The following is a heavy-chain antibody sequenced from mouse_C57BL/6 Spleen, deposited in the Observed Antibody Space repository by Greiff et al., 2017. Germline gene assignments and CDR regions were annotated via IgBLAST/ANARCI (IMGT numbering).Heavy chain of an antibody. J-gene: IGHJ1*03. CDR1: GFSLTSYG. Sequence: QVQLQQSGPGLVAPSQSLSITCTVSGFSLTSYGVHWVRQPPGKGLEWLVVIWSDGSTTYNSALKSRLSISKDNSKSQVFLKMNSLQTDDTAMYYCARHQYGSSWYFDVWGTGTTVTVSS. CDR3: ARHQYGSSWYFDV. CDR2: IWSDGST. D-gene: IGHD1-1*01. V-gene: IGHV2-6-1*01.